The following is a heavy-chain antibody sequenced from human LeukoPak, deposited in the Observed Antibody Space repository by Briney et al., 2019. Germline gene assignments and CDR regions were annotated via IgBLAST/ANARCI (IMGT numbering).Heavy chain of an antibody. CDR3: ASLGYYDSSGSDDY. CDR2: IYYSGST. D-gene: IGHD3-22*01. V-gene: IGHV4-59*01. CDR1: GGSISSYY. J-gene: IGHJ4*02. Sequence: KPSETLSLTCTVSGGSISSYYWSWIRQPPGKGLEWIGYIYYSGSTNYNPSLKSRVTISVDTSKNQFSLKLSSATAADTAVYYCASLGYYDSSGSDDYWGQGTLVTVSS.